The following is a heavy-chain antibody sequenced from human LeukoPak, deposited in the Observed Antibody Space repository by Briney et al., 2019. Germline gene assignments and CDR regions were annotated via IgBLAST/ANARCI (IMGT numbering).Heavy chain of an antibody. CDR3: ARDIAAAGTYVDY. J-gene: IGHJ4*02. CDR1: GGSISSGGYY. V-gene: IGHV4-30-2*01. CDR2: IYHSGST. D-gene: IGHD6-13*01. Sequence: SETLSLTCTVSGGSISSGGYYWSWIRQPPGKGLEWIGYIYHSGSTYYNPSLKSRVTISVDRSKNQFSLKLSSVTAADTAVYYCARDIAAAGTYVDYWGQGTLVTVSS.